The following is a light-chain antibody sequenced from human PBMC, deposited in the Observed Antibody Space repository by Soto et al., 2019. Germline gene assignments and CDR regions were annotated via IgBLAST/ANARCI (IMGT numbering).Light chain of an antibody. V-gene: IGKV3-15*01. Sequence: EIVLTPSRAILSVSPGERATLSCRASQSISRSLAWYQQKPGQAPRLLISDASTRATGIPARFSGSGSGTEFTLTISSLQPEDVAPYYCPEYNSARLTFGGGTKVDI. J-gene: IGKJ4*01. CDR3: PEYNSARLT. CDR1: QSISRS. CDR2: DAS.